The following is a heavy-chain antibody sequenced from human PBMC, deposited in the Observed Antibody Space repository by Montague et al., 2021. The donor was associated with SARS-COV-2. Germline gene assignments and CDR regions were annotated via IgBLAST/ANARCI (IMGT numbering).Heavy chain of an antibody. D-gene: IGHD3-3*01. Sequence: SETLSLTCTVSGGSISSSSYYWGWIRQPPGKGLEWIGYIYYSGSTNYNPSLKSRVTIPVDTSKNQFSLKLSSVTAADTAVYYCARDRRFLEWPGLYYYYGMDVWGQGTTVTVSS. CDR3: ARDRRFLEWPGLYYYYGMDV. CDR2: IYYSGST. CDR1: GGSISSSSYY. J-gene: IGHJ6*02. V-gene: IGHV4-61*01.